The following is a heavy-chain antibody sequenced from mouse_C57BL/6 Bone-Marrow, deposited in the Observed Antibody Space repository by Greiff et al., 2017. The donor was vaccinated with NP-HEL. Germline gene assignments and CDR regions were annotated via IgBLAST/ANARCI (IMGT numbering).Heavy chain of an antibody. CDR2: IRSKSNNYAT. V-gene: IGHV10-1*01. CDR1: GFSFNTYA. D-gene: IGHD1-1*01. J-gene: IGHJ4*01. Sequence: EPGGGLVQPKGSLKLSCAASGFSFNTYAMNWVRQAPGKGLEWAARIRSKSNNYATYYADSVKDRFTISRDDSESMLYLQMNNLKTEDTAMYYCVRHAVYYGSSPYAMDYWGQGTSVTVSS. CDR3: VRHAVYYGSSPYAMDY.